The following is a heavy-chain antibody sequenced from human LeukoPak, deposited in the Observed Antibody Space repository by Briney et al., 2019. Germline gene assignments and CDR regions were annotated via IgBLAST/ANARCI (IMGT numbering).Heavy chain of an antibody. CDR1: GGSISSSSYY. CDR2: IYYSGST. J-gene: IGHJ4*02. Sequence: SETLSLTCTVSGGSISSSSYYWGWIRQPPGKGLEWIGSIYYSGSTYYNPSLKSRVTISVDTSKNQFSLKLSSVTAADTDLYYWARNRVTMGGGGFDYWGQGTLVTVSS. D-gene: IGHD3-16*01. V-gene: IGHV4-39*01. CDR3: ARNRVTMGGGGFDY.